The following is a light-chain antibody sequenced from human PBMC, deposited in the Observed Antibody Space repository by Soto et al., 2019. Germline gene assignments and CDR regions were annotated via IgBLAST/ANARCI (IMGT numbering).Light chain of an antibody. V-gene: IGKV1-5*01. J-gene: IGKJ1*01. CDR1: QTISSW. CDR2: DAS. CDR3: QQYTNTNSPWM. Sequence: DIQMTQSPSTLSASVGDRVTITCRASQTISSWLAWYQQKPGKAPKLLVYDASTLQSGVASRFSGSGSGTEFTLIISGLQPDDSATYYCQQYTNTNSPWMLGQGTKVDIK.